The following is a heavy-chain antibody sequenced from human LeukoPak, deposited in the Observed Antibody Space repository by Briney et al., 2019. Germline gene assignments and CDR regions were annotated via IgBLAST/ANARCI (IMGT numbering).Heavy chain of an antibody. Sequence: SQTLSLTCAIFGDSISSNSSWNWIRQSPSRGLEWLGRTYYRSKWYNDYVVSVKSRVNINPDTSKNQFSLQLNSVTPEDTAVYYCARGGQGDGYSADEAFDIWGQGTMVTVS. D-gene: IGHD5-18*01. V-gene: IGHV6-1*01. CDR3: ARGGQGDGYSADEAFDI. CDR1: GDSISSNSS. CDR2: TYYRSKWYN. J-gene: IGHJ3*02.